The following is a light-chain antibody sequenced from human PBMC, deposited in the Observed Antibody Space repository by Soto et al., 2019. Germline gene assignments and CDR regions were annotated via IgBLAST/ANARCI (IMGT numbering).Light chain of an antibody. CDR3: QQYGSSPRT. CDR1: QSVSSSY. V-gene: IGKV3-20*01. CDR2: GAS. Sequence: EIVLTQSPGTLSLSPGERATLSCRASQSVSSSYLAWDKQKPGQAPSLLIYGASSRATGIPDRFSGSGSGTDFTLTISRLEPEDFAVYYCQQYGSSPRTFGQGTKLEIK. J-gene: IGKJ2*01.